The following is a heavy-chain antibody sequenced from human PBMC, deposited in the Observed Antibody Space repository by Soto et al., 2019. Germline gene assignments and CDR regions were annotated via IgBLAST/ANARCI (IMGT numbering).Heavy chain of an antibody. CDR1: LFTFIRYG. V-gene: IGHV3-33*01. J-gene: IGHJ4*02. D-gene: IGHD6-13*01. CDR2: IWYDGSNK. Sequence: GGPLSLSCAASLFTFIRYGIHWVRQAPGKGLDWVAVIWYDGSNKYYADSVKGRFTISRDNSKNTLYLQMNSLRAEDTAVYYCASKAGSSWGQGTL. CDR3: ASKAGSS.